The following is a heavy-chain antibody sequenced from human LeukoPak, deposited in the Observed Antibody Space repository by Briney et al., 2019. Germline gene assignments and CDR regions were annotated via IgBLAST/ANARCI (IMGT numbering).Heavy chain of an antibody. CDR1: GYTFTSYA. D-gene: IGHD3-22*01. CDR2: INTNTGNP. V-gene: IGHV7-4-1*02. Sequence: ASVKVSCKASGYTFTSYAMNWVRQAPGQGLEWMGWINTNTGNPTYAQGFTGRFVFSLDTSVSTAYLQISSLKAEDTAVYYCARTRILIVLDDRSGYAFDIWGQGTMVTVSS. CDR3: ARTRILIVLDDRSGYAFDI. J-gene: IGHJ3*02.